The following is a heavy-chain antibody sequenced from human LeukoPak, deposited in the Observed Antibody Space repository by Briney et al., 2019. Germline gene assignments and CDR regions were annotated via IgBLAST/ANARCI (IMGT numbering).Heavy chain of an antibody. J-gene: IGHJ5*02. CDR1: GYTFTSYG. V-gene: IGHV1-8*02. Sequence: ASVKVSCKASGYTFTSYGISWVRQAPGQGLEWMGWMNPNSGNTGYAQKFQGRATMTRNTSISTAYMELSSLRSEDTAVCYCASSYCSSTSCLRIGFDPWGQGTLVTVSS. CDR3: ASSYCSSTSCLRIGFDP. D-gene: IGHD2-2*01. CDR2: MNPNSGNT.